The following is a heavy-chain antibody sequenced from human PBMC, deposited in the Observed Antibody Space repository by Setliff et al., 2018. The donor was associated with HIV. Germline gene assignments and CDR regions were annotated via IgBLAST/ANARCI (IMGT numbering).Heavy chain of an antibody. D-gene: IGHD1-20*01. CDR3: ARSDISGTGYFDS. J-gene: IGHJ4*02. CDR2: IAPSGSST. V-gene: IGHV1-46*01. CDR1: GYTFTSYI. Sequence: ASVKVSCKASGYTFTSYILHWVRQAAGQGLEWVGRIAPSGSSTTYAQNFRGRVSMTRDTSTTTVYMELYSLRSEDTAVYHCARSDISGTGYFDSWGQGTLVTVSS.